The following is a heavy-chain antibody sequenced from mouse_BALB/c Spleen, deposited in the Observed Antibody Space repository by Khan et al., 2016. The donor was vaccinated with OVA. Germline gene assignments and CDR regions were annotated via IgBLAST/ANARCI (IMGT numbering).Heavy chain of an antibody. CDR2: INPSNGYT. D-gene: IGHD2-14*01. Sequence: QVQLKESGAELARPGASVKMSCKASGYAFTSYTIHWIKKRPGQGLEWIGYINPSNGYTNYNQKFKDQATLTTDESSTTAYLQLSSLTSDDSAIYDCVRDGADNRNDGGFAYWSQGTMVTVSA. J-gene: IGHJ3*01. CDR1: GYAFTSYT. CDR3: VRDGADNRNDGGFAY. V-gene: IGHV1-4*01.